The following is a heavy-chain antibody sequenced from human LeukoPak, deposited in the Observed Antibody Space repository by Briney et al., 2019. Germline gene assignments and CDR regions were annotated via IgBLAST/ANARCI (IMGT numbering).Heavy chain of an antibody. Sequence: SETLSLTCIVSGGSISRSNSYWAWIRQPPGKGLERIGSIYDSGNTYYNPSLGSRVTVSADTSKNHFSLKLRSVTAADTAVYYCATGGGIAVAHAWGQGSLVTVSS. V-gene: IGHV4-39*02. J-gene: IGHJ4*02. CDR2: IYDSGNT. D-gene: IGHD6-19*01. CDR3: ATGGGIAVAHA. CDR1: GGSISRSNSY.